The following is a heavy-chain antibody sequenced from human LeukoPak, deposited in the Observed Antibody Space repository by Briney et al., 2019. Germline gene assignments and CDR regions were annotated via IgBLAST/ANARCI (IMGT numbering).Heavy chain of an antibody. CDR3: ARAPTVLVGYCSSSSCQADY. V-gene: IGHV4-61*01. J-gene: IGHJ4*02. CDR1: GGSISSGSYY. Sequence: PSQTLSLTCTVSGGSISSGSYYWSWIRQPPGKGLEWIGYIYYSGSTNYNPSLKSRVTISVDTSKNQFSLKLSSVTAADTAVYYCARAPTVLVGYCSSSSCQADYWGQGTLVTVSS. D-gene: IGHD2-2*01. CDR2: IYYSGST.